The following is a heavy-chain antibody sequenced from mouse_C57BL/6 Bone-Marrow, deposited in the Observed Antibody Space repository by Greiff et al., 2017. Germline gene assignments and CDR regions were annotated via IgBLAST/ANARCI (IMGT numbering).Heavy chain of an antibody. J-gene: IGHJ2*01. D-gene: IGHD2-3*01. CDR3: ARRWLLREYYFDY. CDR1: GYTFTSYW. V-gene: IGHV1-64*01. CDR2: IHPNSGST. Sequence: QVQLQQPGAELVKPGASVKLSCKASGYTFTSYWMHWVKQRPGQGLEWIGMIHPNSGSTNYNEKFTSKATLTVDKSSSTAYMQLSSLTSEDSAVYYCARRWLLREYYFDYWGQGTTLTVSS.